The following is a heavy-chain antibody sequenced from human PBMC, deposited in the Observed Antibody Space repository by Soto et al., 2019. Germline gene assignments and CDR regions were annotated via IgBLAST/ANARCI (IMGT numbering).Heavy chain of an antibody. CDR3: ARADSGYAHGYYYYGMDV. D-gene: IGHD5-12*01. Sequence: GGSLRLSCAASGFTFSSYSMNWVRQAPGKGLEWVSYISSSSSTIYYADSVRGRFTISRDNAKNSLYLQMNSLRAEDTAVYYCARADSGYAHGYYYYGMDVWGQGTTDIVSS. CDR2: ISSSSSTI. V-gene: IGHV3-48*01. CDR1: GFTFSSYS. J-gene: IGHJ6*02.